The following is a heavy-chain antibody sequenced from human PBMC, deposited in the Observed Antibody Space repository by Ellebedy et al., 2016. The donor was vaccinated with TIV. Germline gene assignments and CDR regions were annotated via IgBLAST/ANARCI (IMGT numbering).Heavy chain of an antibody. D-gene: IGHD1-26*01. CDR2: INPNSGGT. CDR1: GYTFTGYY. J-gene: IGHJ4*02. CDR3: ARDHGQYSGSHYSDY. V-gene: IGHV1-2*02. Sequence: AASVKVSCKASGYTFTGYYMHWVRQAPGQGLEWMGWINPNSGGTNYAQKLQGRVTMTTDTSTSTAYMELRSLRSDDTAVYYCARDHGQYSGSHYSDYWGQGTLVTVSS.